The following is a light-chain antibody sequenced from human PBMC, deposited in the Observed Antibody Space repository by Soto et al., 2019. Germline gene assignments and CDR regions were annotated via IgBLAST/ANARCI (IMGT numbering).Light chain of an antibody. CDR2: GAS. Sequence: EIVLTQSPGTLSLSPGERATLSCRASQSVSSSYLAWYQQKPGQAHRLLIYGASSRATVIPDKFSGSGSETDFTLTIRRLEPEYFAVYYCQQHGSSSTLGRGTKVDIK. V-gene: IGKV3-20*01. CDR3: QQHGSSST. J-gene: IGKJ3*01. CDR1: QSVSSSY.